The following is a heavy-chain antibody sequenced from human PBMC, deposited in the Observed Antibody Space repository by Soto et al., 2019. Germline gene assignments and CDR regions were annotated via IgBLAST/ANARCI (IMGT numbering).Heavy chain of an antibody. CDR1: GDSIGGVGY. V-gene: IGHV4-31*03. CDR2: ISSSGST. Sequence: SETLSLTCTVSGDSIGGVGYWSWIRQFPGRGLEWIGRISSSGSTYYNPALNNRISLSLDTSQNQFSLKLLSVTAADTAIYYCARSGVTGIVIPSHWFDPWGQGTLVTVSS. J-gene: IGHJ5*02. D-gene: IGHD2-21*02. CDR3: ARSGVTGIVIPSHWFDP.